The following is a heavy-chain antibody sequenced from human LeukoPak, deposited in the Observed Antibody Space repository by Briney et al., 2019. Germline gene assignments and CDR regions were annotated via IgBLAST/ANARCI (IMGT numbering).Heavy chain of an antibody. CDR1: GFTFSSYA. CDR3: ARLTYYYDSSGPW. CDR2: ISSNGGST. V-gene: IGHV3-64*01. J-gene: IGHJ4*02. D-gene: IGHD3-22*01. Sequence: GGSLRLSCAASGFTFSSYAMHWVRQAPGKGLEYVSAISSNGGSTYYANSVKGRFTISRDNSRNTLYLQMGSLRAEDMAVYYCARLTYYYDSSGPWWGQGTLVTVSS.